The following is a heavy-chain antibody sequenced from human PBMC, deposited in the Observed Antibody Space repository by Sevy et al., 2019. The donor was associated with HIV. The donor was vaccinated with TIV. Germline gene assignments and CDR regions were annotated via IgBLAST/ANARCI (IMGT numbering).Heavy chain of an antibody. Sequence: GGSLRLSCAASGFTFSSYSMNWVRQAPGKGLEWVSSISSSSSYIYYADSVKGRFTISRDNAKNSLYMQMNSLRAEDTAVYYCARTPSGHTGFYGMDVWGQGTTVTVSS. CDR2: ISSSSSYI. V-gene: IGHV3-21*01. CDR3: ARTPSGHTGFYGMDV. J-gene: IGHJ6*02. CDR1: GFTFSSYS. D-gene: IGHD1-26*01.